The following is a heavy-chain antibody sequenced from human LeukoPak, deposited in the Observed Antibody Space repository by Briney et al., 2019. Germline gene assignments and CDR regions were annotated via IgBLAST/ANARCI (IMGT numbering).Heavy chain of an antibody. D-gene: IGHD2-8*02. CDR1: GFTFSSYE. CDR3: ARATGGNYLDY. CDR2: ISSGSGSTI. V-gene: IGHV3-48*03. Sequence: GGSLRLSCAASGFTFSSYEMNWVRQAPGKGLEWVSYISSGSGSTIYYADSLKGRFTISRDNAKNSLYLQMNSLRAEDTALYYRARATGGNYLDYWGQGTLVTVSS. J-gene: IGHJ4*02.